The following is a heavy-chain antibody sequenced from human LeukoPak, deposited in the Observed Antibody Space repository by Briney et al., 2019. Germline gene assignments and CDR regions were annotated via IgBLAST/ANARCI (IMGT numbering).Heavy chain of an antibody. Sequence: ASVKVSCKVSGYTLTELSMHWVRQAPGKGLEWMGCFDPEDGETIYAQKFQGRVTMTEDTSTDTAYMELSSLRSEDTAVYYCTMAAAVNWFDPWGQGTLVTVSS. D-gene: IGHD6-13*01. J-gene: IGHJ5*02. CDR1: GYTLTELS. CDR3: TMAAAVNWFDP. V-gene: IGHV1-24*01. CDR2: FDPEDGET.